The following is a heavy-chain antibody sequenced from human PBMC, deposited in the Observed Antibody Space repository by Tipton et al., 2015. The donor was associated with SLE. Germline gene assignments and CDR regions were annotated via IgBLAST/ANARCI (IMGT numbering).Heavy chain of an antibody. J-gene: IGHJ6*02. CDR1: GFTFSTYA. Sequence: SLRLSCAASGFTFSTYAMHWVRQAPGKGLEWVAVISYDGSNKYYADSVKGRFTIPRDNSKDTLYLQMNSLRAEDTAVYYCARELLPLYGMDVWGQGTTVTVSS. CDR3: ARELLPLYGMDV. V-gene: IGHV3-30*04. CDR2: ISYDGSNK.